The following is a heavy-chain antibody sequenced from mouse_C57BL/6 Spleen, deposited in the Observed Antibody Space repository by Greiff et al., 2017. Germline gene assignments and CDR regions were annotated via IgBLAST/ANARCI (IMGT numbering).Heavy chain of an antibody. D-gene: IGHD1-1*01. CDR3: ARSPDYYGSSYFDY. CDR2: IHPNSGST. Sequence: QVQLQQPGAELVKPGASVKLSCKASGYTFTSYWMHWVKQRPGQGLEWIGMIHPNSGSTNYNEKFKSKATLTVDKSSSTAYMQLSSLTSEDSAVYCCARSPDYYGSSYFDYWGQGTTLTVSA. J-gene: IGHJ2*01. CDR1: GYTFTSYW. V-gene: IGHV1-64*01.